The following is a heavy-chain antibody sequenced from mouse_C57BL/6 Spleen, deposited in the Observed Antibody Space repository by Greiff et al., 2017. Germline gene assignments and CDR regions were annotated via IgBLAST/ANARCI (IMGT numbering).Heavy chain of an antibody. D-gene: IGHD2-5*01. CDR1: GYTFTSYW. V-gene: IGHV1-50*01. CDR3: ARGTAYYSNSNYLDD. Sequence: QVQLQQPGAELVKPGASVKLSCKASGYTFTSYWMQWVKQRPGQGLEWIGEIDPSDSSTNYNQKFKGKATLTVDTSSSTAYMQLSSLTSEDSAVYDCARGTAYYSNSNYLDDWGQGTTLTVSS. J-gene: IGHJ2*01. CDR2: IDPSDSST.